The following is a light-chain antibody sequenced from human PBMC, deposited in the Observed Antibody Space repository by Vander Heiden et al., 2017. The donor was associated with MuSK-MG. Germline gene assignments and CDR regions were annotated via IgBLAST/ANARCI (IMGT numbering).Light chain of an antibody. J-gene: IGLJ2*01. CDR2: RNN. Sequence: QSVLTQPPSASGTPGQRVTISCSGSSSNIGSNTVNWYQQLPGTAPKLLIYRNNKRPSGVPDRFSGSKSGTSASLAISGLQSEEEADYYCEAWDDSLNGYVVFGGGTKLTVL. V-gene: IGLV1-44*01. CDR3: EAWDDSLNGYVV. CDR1: SSNIGSNT.